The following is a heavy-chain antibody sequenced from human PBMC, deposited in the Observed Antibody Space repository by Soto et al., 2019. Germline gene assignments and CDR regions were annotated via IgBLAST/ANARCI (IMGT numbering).Heavy chain of an antibody. Sequence: SETLSLTCAVYGGPFSGYYWSWIRQPPGKGLEWIGDINHSGSTNYNPPLKSRVTISVDTSKNQFSLKLSSVTAADTAVYYCARTPLDIVVVVAATRDYYYYGMDVWGQGTTVTVSS. D-gene: IGHD2-15*01. CDR3: ARTPLDIVVVVAATRDYYYYGMDV. V-gene: IGHV4-34*01. CDR2: INHSGST. CDR1: GGPFSGYY. J-gene: IGHJ6*02.